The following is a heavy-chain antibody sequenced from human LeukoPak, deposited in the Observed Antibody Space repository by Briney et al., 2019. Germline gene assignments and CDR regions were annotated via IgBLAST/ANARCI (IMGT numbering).Heavy chain of an antibody. CDR2: LYFRGST. Sequence: SETLSLTCTVSGGSISSYYWSWIRQPPGKGLEWIGDLYFRGSTNYNPSLKTRVTISVDTSKNQFSLKLSSVTAADTAVYYCARALGFWSGYPFDYWGQGTLVTVSS. V-gene: IGHV4-59*01. J-gene: IGHJ4*02. CDR3: ARALGFWSGYPFDY. D-gene: IGHD3-3*01. CDR1: GGSISSYY.